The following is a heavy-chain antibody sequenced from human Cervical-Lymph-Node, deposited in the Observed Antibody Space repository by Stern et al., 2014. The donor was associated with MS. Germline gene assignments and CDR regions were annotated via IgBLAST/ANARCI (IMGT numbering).Heavy chain of an antibody. CDR3: ARGPDYYDSSGYSNGFDP. CDR1: GFTFSSYS. D-gene: IGHD3-22*01. V-gene: IGHV3-48*01. Sequence: EVQLVESGGGLVQPGGSLRLSCAASGFTFSSYSMNWVRQAPGQGLEWVSYISSSSSTIYYAHSVKGRFTITRDNAKNSLYLQMNSRRAEDTAVYYCARGPDYYDSSGYSNGFDPWGQGTLVTVSS. J-gene: IGHJ5*02. CDR2: ISSSSSTI.